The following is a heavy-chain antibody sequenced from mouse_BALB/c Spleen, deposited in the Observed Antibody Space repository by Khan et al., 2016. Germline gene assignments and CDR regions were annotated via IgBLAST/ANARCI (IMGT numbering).Heavy chain of an antibody. V-gene: IGHV4-1*02. D-gene: IGHD1-1*01. CDR1: GFDFSRYW. CDR2: INPDSSTI. CDR3: TRLYYYGTSDY. Sequence: EVKLLESGGGLVQPGGSLKLSCAASGFDFSRYWMSWVRQAPGKGLEWIGEINPDSSTINYTPSLKDKFIISRDNAKNTLYLQMSKVRAEDTALYYCTRLYYYGTSDYWGQGTTLTVSS. J-gene: IGHJ2*01.